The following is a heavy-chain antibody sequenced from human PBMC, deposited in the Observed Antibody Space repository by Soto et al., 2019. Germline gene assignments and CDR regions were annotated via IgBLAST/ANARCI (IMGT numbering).Heavy chain of an antibody. CDR2: ISAYNGNT. Sequence: ASVKVSCKASGYTFTSYGISWVRQAPGQGLEWMGWISAYNGNTNYAQKLQGRVTMTTDTSTSTAYMELRSLRSDDTAVYYCARDLYPRNWNYGYYFDYWGQGTLVTVSS. CDR3: ARDLYPRNWNYGYYFDY. J-gene: IGHJ4*02. V-gene: IGHV1-18*01. D-gene: IGHD1-7*01. CDR1: GYTFTSYG.